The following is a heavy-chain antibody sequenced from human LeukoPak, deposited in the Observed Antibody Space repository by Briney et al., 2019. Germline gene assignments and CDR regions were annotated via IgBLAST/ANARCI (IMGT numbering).Heavy chain of an antibody. CDR3: AREGYYGSGSPPSLYFDY. D-gene: IGHD3-10*01. J-gene: IGHJ4*02. CDR1: GFTFRNYV. Sequence: QTGGSLGLSCAASGFTFRNYVIHWVRQAPGKGLEWVAVTSSDLNVKSYADSVKGRFTISRDNSRSTLYLQMNSLRPEDTAIYYCAREGYYGSGSPPSLYFDYWGQGTLVTVSS. V-gene: IGHV3-30-3*01. CDR2: TSSDLNVK.